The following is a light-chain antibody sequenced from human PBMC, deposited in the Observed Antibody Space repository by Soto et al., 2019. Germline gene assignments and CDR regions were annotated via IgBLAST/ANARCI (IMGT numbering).Light chain of an antibody. CDR1: SGDVGGYNY. CDR2: EVS. V-gene: IGLV2-8*01. J-gene: IGLJ1*01. Sequence: QPVLTQPPSASGSPGQSVTISCTGTSGDVGGYNYVSWYQQHPGKAPKLMIYEVSKRPSGVPDRFSGSKSGNTASLTVSGLQAEDEADYYCSSYAGSNNPDVFGTGTKVTVL. CDR3: SSYAGSNNPDV.